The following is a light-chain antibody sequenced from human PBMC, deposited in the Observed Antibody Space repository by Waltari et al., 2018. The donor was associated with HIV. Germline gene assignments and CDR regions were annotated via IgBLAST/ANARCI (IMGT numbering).Light chain of an antibody. CDR2: EVS. Sequence: QSALTQPPSVSGSPGQSVTISCTGTSSDVGSYNRVSWYQQPPGTAPKLMIYEVSNRPSWVPDRLSGSNSGNTASLTISGLQAEDEADYYCSSYTSSSTVVFGGGTKLTVL. J-gene: IGLJ2*01. V-gene: IGLV2-18*02. CDR3: SSYTSSSTVV. CDR1: SSDVGSYNR.